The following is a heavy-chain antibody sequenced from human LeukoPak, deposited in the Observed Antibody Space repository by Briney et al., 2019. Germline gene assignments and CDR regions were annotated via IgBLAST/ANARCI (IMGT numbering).Heavy chain of an antibody. J-gene: IGHJ4*02. CDR1: GYIFTHYW. D-gene: IGHD6-13*01. CDR2: IYPADSDT. CDR3: VRHGLGSSWFGFDY. V-gene: IGHV5-51*01. Sequence: GESLKISCQVSGYIFTHYWIGWVRQMPGNGLESMGIIYPADSDTTYSPSFQGQVTISADKSISTAYLQWSSLKASDSAMYYCVRHGLGSSWFGFDYWGQGTLVTVSS.